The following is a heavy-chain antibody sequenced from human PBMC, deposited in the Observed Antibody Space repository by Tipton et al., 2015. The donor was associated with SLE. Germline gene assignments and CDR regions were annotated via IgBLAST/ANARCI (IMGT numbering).Heavy chain of an antibody. CDR3: ATSPLTL. J-gene: IGHJ4*02. V-gene: IGHV4-4*07. CDR1: GDSIRIYY. Sequence: TLSLTCTVSGDSIRIYYWSWIRQPAGQGLEWIGRSFPGGNTNYNPSLQSRVTMSVDTSTNHFSLTLSPVTAADTAVYYCATSPLTLWGQGTLVTVSS. CDR2: SFPGGNT.